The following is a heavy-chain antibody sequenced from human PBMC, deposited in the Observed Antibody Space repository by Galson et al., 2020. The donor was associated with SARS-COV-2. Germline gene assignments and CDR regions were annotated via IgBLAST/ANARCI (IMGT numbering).Heavy chain of an antibody. CDR2: ISVYNGNT. CDR3: ARGGSDYGWGNYPNITCDY. Sequence: ASVKVSCKASGYTFTRYGINWVRQAPGQGLEWMGWISVYNGNTNYAQKFQGRVTMTTDTSTSTAYMELRSLRSDDTAVYYCARGGSDYGWGNYPNITCDYWGQGNLATVAS. CDR1: GYTFTRYG. J-gene: IGHJ4*02. V-gene: IGHV1-18*04. D-gene: IGHD3-16*01.